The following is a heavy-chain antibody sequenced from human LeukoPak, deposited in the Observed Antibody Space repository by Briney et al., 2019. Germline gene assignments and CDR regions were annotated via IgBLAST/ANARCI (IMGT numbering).Heavy chain of an antibody. D-gene: IGHD2-2*01. CDR1: RFTFTGYY. CDR2: INPNSGGT. Sequence: ASVKVSCKASRFTFTGYYVHWVRQAPGQGLEWMGWINPNSGGTNYAQKFQGRVTMTRDTSISTAYMELSRLRSDDTAVYYCARGYCSSTSCYRPWFDPWGQGTLVTVSS. J-gene: IGHJ5*02. V-gene: IGHV1-2*02. CDR3: ARGYCSSTSCYRPWFDP.